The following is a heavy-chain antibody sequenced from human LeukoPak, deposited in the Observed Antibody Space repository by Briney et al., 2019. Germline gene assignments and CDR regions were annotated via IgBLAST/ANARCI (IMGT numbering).Heavy chain of an antibody. J-gene: IGHJ5*02. Sequence: GASVKVSCKASGYTFTSYDINWVRQATGQGLEWMGWMNPNSGNTGYAQKFQGRVTITRNTSISTAYMELSSLRSEDTAVYYCARVLRYSGYDFWFDPWGQGTLVTVSS. CDR2: MNPNSGNT. CDR1: GYTFTSYD. CDR3: ARVLRYSGYDFWFDP. V-gene: IGHV1-8*03. D-gene: IGHD5-12*01.